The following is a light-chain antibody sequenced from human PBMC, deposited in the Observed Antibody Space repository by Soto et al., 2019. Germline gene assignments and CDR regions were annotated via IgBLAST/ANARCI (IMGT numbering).Light chain of an antibody. CDR2: AAS. CDR3: QQYSNWSRT. Sequence: EIMMTQSPATLSVSPGERATLSCRASQSISGNLAWYQQKPGQAPGLLIYAASTRATGIPARFSGSGSGTEFTLTISSLQSEDFAVYYCQQYSNWSRTFGQGTKVEIK. V-gene: IGKV3-15*01. CDR1: QSISGN. J-gene: IGKJ1*01.